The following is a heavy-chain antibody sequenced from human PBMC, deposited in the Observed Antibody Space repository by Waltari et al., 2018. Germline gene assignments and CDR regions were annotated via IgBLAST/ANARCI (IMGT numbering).Heavy chain of an antibody. V-gene: IGHV3-21*01. CDR2: ISSSSSYI. J-gene: IGHJ2*01. D-gene: IGHD6-19*01. Sequence: EVQLVESGGGLVKPGGSLRLSCAASGFTFSSYSMNWVRQAPGKGLEWGSSISSSSSYIYYADSVKGRFTISRDNAKNSLYLQMNSLRAEDTAVYYCATTPGIAVAGSYWYFDLWGRGTLVTVSS. CDR3: ATTPGIAVAGSYWYFDL. CDR1: GFTFSSYS.